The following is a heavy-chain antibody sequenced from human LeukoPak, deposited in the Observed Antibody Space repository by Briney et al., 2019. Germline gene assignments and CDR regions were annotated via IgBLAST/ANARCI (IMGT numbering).Heavy chain of an antibody. CDR3: TFYGSGSYYDY. Sequence: GGSLRLSCAASGFTFSGSAMHWVRQASGKGLEWVGRIRSKANSYATAYAASVKGRFTISRDDSKNTAYLQMNSLKTEDTAMYYCTFYGSGSYYDYWGQGTLITVSS. V-gene: IGHV3-73*01. CDR2: IRSKANSYAT. J-gene: IGHJ4*02. D-gene: IGHD3-10*01. CDR1: GFTFSGSA.